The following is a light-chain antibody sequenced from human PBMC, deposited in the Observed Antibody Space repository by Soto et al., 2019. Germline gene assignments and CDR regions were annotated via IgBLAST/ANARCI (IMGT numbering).Light chain of an antibody. CDR2: KAS. CDR1: QSISSW. CDR3: QQYNNYSPT. Sequence: DIQMTQSPSTLSASVGDRVTITCRASQSISSWLAWYQQKPGKAPKLLIYKASSLESGVPSRFSGSGAGTDFTLTISSLQPDDFATYYCQQYNNYSPTFGQGTKVEIK. V-gene: IGKV1-5*03. J-gene: IGKJ1*01.